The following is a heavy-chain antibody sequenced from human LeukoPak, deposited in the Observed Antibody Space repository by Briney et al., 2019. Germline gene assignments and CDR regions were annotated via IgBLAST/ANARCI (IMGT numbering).Heavy chain of an antibody. CDR2: LGRSGENR. Sequence: PGGSLRLSCAASGFTFSTYLMSWVRQAPGKGLEWVSGLGRSGENRYYATSVRGRFSISRDNSKDTVYLQMNSLRAEDTAIYYCVKDRPCETCMPMDAWGQGTTVTVSS. V-gene: IGHV3-23*01. CDR3: VKDRPCETCMPMDA. J-gene: IGHJ6*02. D-gene: IGHD2-2*01. CDR1: GFTFSTYL.